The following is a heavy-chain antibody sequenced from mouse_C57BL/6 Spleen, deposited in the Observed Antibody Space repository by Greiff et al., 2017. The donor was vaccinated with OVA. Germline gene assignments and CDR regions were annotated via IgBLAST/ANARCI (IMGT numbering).Heavy chain of an antibody. CDR1: GFSLSTSGMG. CDR3: ARRPPGYGSSYCDY. CDR2: ISWDDDK. D-gene: IGHD1-1*01. J-gene: IGHJ2*01. V-gene: IGHV8-12*01. Sequence: VKLMESGPGILQSSQTLSLTCSFSGFSLSTSGMGVSWIRQPSGKGLEWLAHISWDDDKRYNPSLKSRLTISKDTSRNQVFLKITGVDTADTATYYCARRPPGYGSSYCDYWGQGTTLTVSS.